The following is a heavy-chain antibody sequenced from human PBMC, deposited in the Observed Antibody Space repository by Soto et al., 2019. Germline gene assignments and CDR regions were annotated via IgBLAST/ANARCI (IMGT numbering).Heavy chain of an antibody. J-gene: IGHJ3*02. D-gene: IGHD3-16*01. CDR1: GYTFTNHG. V-gene: IGHV1-18*04. CDR2: INPYNATT. Sequence: QVQLVQSGTEVKKPGASVKVSCKTSGYTFTNHGINWVRQAPGQGLEWIGWINPYNATTNYAQKLQGRVTMTTDTSASTGYMDLGSLTSDDTAVYYCARDRVAGIWGDAVDIWGEGTVVTVSS. CDR3: ARDRVAGIWGDAVDI.